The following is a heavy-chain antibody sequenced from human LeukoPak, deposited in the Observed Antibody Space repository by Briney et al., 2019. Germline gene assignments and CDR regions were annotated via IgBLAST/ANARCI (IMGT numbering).Heavy chain of an antibody. Sequence: SETLSLTCTVSGGSISSSSYYWGWIRQPPGKGLEWTGSIYYSGSTYYNPSLKSRVTISVDTSKNQFSLKLSSVTAADTAVYYCASLAPGYYYMDVWGKGTTVTVSS. V-gene: IGHV4-39*01. CDR2: IYYSGST. J-gene: IGHJ6*03. CDR3: ASLAPGYYYMDV. CDR1: GGSISSSSYY.